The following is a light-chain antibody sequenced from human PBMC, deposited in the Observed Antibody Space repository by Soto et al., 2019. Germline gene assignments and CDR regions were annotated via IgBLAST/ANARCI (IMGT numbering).Light chain of an antibody. CDR1: QNVYSN. J-gene: IGKJ4*01. CDR3: QQYTAWPLT. Sequence: EIVMTQSPATLSVSPGERSTLSCRASQNVYSNLAWYQQKPGQAPRLLIYGASTRATGFPASVSGSGSGTEFTLTISSLQSEDFAVYYCQQYTAWPLTFGGGTKVEIK. CDR2: GAS. V-gene: IGKV3-15*01.